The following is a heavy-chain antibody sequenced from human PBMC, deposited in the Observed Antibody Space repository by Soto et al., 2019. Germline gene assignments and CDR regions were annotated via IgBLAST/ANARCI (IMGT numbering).Heavy chain of an antibody. CDR3: ATKYGSGRQFDY. CDR2: IYHSVST. J-gene: IGHJ4*02. Sequence: SETLSLTCAVSGGSISSSHWWRWVRPPPGKGLEWIGEIYHSVSTNYNPSLKSRVTISVDKSKNQFSLKLSSVTAADRAVYYCATKYGSGRQFDYWGQGTLVTVSS. CDR1: GGSISSSHW. V-gene: IGHV4-4*02. D-gene: IGHD3-10*01.